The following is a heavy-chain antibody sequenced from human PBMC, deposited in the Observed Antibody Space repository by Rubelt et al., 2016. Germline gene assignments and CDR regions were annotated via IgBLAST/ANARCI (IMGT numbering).Heavy chain of an antibody. J-gene: IGHJ3*02. CDR1: GGSISSYY. D-gene: IGHD5-12*01. CDR2: ICYSGST. Sequence: QVQLQESGPGLAKPSETLSLTCTVSGGSISSYYWSWIRQPPGKGLEWIGYICYSGSTNYNPSLKSRVTISVDTSKKQFSRKVRAVTAADTAVYYCARTSGYNYDEAFDIWGQGTMVTVSS. V-gene: IGHV4-59*08. CDR3: ARTSGYNYDEAFDI.